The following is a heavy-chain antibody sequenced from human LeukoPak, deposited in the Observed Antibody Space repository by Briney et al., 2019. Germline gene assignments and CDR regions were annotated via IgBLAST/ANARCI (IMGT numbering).Heavy chain of an antibody. V-gene: IGHV1-8*01. CDR3: ARAWIPPVRGANPWYYFDY. D-gene: IGHD3-10*01. CDR1: GYTFTSYD. J-gene: IGHJ4*02. Sequence: GASVKVSCKASGYTFTSYDINWVRQATGQGLEWMGWMNPNSGNTGYAQKFQGRVTMTRNTSISTAYMELSSLRSEDTAVYYCARAWIPPVRGANPWYYFDYWGQGTLVTVSS. CDR2: MNPNSGNT.